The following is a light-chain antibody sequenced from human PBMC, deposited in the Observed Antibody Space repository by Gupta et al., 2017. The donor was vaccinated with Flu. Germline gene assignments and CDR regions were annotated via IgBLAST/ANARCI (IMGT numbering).Light chain of an antibody. Sequence: SPASLSLSPGERATLSCRASQSVSDYLDWYQQKPGQAPRLLIYDTSNRATGIPARFSGSGSGTDFTLTITSLEPEDFAVYFCQQRYKWLTFGGGTKVEIK. J-gene: IGKJ4*01. CDR1: QSVSDY. CDR2: DTS. V-gene: IGKV3-11*01. CDR3: QQRYKWLT.